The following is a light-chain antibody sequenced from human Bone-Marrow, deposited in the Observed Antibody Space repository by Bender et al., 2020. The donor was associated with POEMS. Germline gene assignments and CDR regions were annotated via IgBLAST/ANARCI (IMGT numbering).Light chain of an antibody. CDR2: EDS. CDR3: CSYVGSVI. CDR1: SVGVGSYNI. V-gene: IGLV2-23*01. J-gene: IGLJ2*01. Sequence: QSALTQPASVSGSPGQSITISCTGTSVGVGSYNIVSWYQQHPGKAPKLIISEDSKRPSGVSNRVSASGSGGTASLTISGLQAEDEADYYCCSYVGSVIFGGGTKLTVL.